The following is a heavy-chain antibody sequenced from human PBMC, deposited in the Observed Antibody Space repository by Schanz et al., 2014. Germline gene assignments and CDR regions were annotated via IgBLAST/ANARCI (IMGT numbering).Heavy chain of an antibody. CDR2: ISPYNGNT. CDR1: GYTFTSYG. Sequence: QVQLVQSGAEVKKPGASVKVSCKASGYTFTSYGISWVRQAPGQGLEWMGWISPYNGNTNYAQKFQGWVTMTRDTSISTAYMEASKVKSDDTAVDYCARAFASYNPAGALDYWGQGTLVTVSS. D-gene: IGHD1-1*01. V-gene: IGHV1-18*01. J-gene: IGHJ4*02. CDR3: ARAFASYNPAGALDY.